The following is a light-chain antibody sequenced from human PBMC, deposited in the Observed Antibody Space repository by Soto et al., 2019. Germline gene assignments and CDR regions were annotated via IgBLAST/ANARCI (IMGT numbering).Light chain of an antibody. Sequence: DIVMTHSPPSLPVTRGEPASISWRSSQSLLHSNGYNYLDWYLQKPGQSPQLLIYLGSNRASGVPDRFSGSGSGTDFTLKISRVEAEDVGVYYCMQPLQSWTFGQGTKVDI. CDR2: LGS. J-gene: IGKJ1*01. CDR3: MQPLQSWT. V-gene: IGKV2-28*01. CDR1: QSLLHSNGYNY.